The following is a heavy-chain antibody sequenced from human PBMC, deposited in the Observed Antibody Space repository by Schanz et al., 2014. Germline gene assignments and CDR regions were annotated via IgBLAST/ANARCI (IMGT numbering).Heavy chain of an antibody. D-gene: IGHD6-13*01. J-gene: IGHJ6*02. V-gene: IGHV3-30*04. CDR2: ISYDGSHK. CDR1: GFIFSGYA. CDR3: ARDRQQLVGRIGYYYGMDV. Sequence: QVQLVESGGGVVQPGNSLRLSCAASGFIFSGYAMIWVRQAPGKGLEWVAVISYDGSHKDYADSVKGRFTISRDNSKNTLYLQMNSLRAEDTAVYYCARDRQQLVGRIGYYYGMDVWGQGTTVTVSS.